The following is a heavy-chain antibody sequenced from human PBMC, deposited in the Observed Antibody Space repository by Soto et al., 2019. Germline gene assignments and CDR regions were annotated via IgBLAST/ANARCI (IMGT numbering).Heavy chain of an antibody. D-gene: IGHD1-26*01. CDR3: AIIHSGSYGFDV. J-gene: IGHJ3*01. Sequence: PGGSLRLSCAASRLTFNIYDIYWVRQTPGKGLEWLALISYDGSNKYYADSVKGRFTISGDNSKDTLYLQMGRLRPDDTAVYHCAIIHSGSYGFDVWGQGTVVTVSS. CDR2: ISYDGSNK. V-gene: IGHV3-30*03. CDR1: RLTFNIYD.